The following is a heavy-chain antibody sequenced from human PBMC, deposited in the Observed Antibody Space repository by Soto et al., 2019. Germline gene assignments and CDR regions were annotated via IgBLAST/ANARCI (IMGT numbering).Heavy chain of an antibody. CDR1: GGSISSSNW. J-gene: IGHJ4*02. Sequence: QVQLQESGPGLVKPSGTLSLTCAVSGGSISSSNWWSWVRQPPGKGLEWIGEIYHSGSTNYSPSLKSRVTISVDKSKNQFSLELTSVTAADTAVYFCARDVGPRLHPFDYWGQGTLVTVSS. CDR3: ARDVGPRLHPFDY. D-gene: IGHD1-26*01. CDR2: IYHSGST. V-gene: IGHV4-4*02.